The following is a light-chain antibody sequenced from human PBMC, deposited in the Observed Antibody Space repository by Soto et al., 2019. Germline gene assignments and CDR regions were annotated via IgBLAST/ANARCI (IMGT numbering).Light chain of an antibody. CDR2: ENN. CDR1: NSNIGNNF. Sequence: QSVLTQPPSVSAAPGQRVTISCSGSNSNIGNNFVSWYQQLPGTAPKLLIYENNKRPLGIPDRFSDSKSGTSATLGITELQAGDEADYYCGTWDTSLSTVVFGGGTKVTVL. CDR3: GTWDTSLSTVV. V-gene: IGLV1-51*02. J-gene: IGLJ2*01.